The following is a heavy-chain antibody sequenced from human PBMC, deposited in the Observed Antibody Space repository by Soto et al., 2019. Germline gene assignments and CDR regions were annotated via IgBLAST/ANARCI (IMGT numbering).Heavy chain of an antibody. J-gene: IGHJ6*02. V-gene: IGHV3-30*18. CDR2: ISYDGSYK. Sequence: QVQLVESGGGVVQPGRSLRLSCAASGFTFSTYGMHWVRQAPGKGLEWVAVISYDGSYKYYADSVKGRLIISRDNSKNPQYLQMNSLRDEDTAVYYCAKGQHCRSTSCYFYYYGVDVWGQGSTVAVSS. D-gene: IGHD2-2*01. CDR1: GFTFSTYG. CDR3: AKGQHCRSTSCYFYYYGVDV.